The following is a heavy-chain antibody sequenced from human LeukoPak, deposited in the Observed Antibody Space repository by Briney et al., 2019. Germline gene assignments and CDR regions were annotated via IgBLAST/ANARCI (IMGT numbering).Heavy chain of an antibody. CDR3: ARVGAAAGQAFDY. CDR2: IYYSGST. Sequence: SETLSLTCTVSGGSISSYYWSWIRQPPGKGLEWIGYIYYSGSTNYNPSLKSRVTISVDTSKNQFSLKLSSVTAADTAVYYCARVGAAAGQAFDYWGQGTLVTVSS. V-gene: IGHV4-59*01. CDR1: GGSISSYY. D-gene: IGHD6-13*01. J-gene: IGHJ4*02.